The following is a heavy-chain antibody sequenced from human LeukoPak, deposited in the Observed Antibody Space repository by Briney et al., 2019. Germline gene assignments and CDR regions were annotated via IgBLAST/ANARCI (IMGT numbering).Heavy chain of an antibody. CDR1: GYTFATYG. CDR2: ISSNTGKT. J-gene: IGHJ4*02. V-gene: IGHV1-18*01. Sequence: ASVKVSCKASGYTFATYGFCWVRQAPGHRLEWMGWISSNTGKTDYAQKFQGRVTLTTDTSTSTAYMELRSLRPDDTALYYCAKVAGDRMDYWGQGTLLTVSS. CDR3: AKVAGDRMDY. D-gene: IGHD6-13*01.